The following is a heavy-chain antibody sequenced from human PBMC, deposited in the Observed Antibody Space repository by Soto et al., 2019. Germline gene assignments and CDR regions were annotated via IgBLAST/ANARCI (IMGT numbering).Heavy chain of an antibody. CDR1: GGSFSGYY. Sequence: SETLSLTCAVYGGSFSGYYWSWIRQPPGKGLEWIGYIYYSGSTYYNPSLKSRVTISVDTSKNQFSLKLSSVTAADTAVYYCARGRATILYYYYYGMDVWGQGTTVTVSS. V-gene: IGHV4-30-4*08. CDR3: ARGRATILYYYYYGMDV. J-gene: IGHJ6*02. D-gene: IGHD1-26*01. CDR2: IYYSGST.